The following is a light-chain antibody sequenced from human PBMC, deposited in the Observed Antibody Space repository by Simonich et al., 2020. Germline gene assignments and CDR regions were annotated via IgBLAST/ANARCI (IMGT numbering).Light chain of an antibody. J-gene: IGKJ1*01. CDR1: QSFLYSSNNKNY. CDR3: QQYYSTPWT. Sequence: DIVMTQSPDSLAVSLGERATINCKSSQSFLYSSNNKNYLAWYQQKPGQPHKLLIYWASTRESGVPDRFCGSGSGTDFTLTISSRQAEDVAVYYCQQYYSTPWTFGQGTKVEIK. CDR2: WAS. V-gene: IGKV4-1*01.